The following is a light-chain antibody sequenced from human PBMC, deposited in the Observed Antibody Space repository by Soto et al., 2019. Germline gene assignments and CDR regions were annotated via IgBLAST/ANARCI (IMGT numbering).Light chain of an antibody. J-gene: IGKJ1*01. Sequence: EIVLTQSPATLSMSPGEIATLSCRASQSVSGYVAWYQQKPGQAPRLLIYDASKRATGIPARFSGSGFGTDFTLTISSLEPEDFAVYYCQQRSKWRTFGQGTKVDIK. CDR1: QSVSGY. V-gene: IGKV3-11*01. CDR2: DAS. CDR3: QQRSKWRT.